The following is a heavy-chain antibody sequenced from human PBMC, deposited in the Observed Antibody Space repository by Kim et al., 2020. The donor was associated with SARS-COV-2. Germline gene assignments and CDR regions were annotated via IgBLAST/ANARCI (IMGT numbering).Heavy chain of an antibody. CDR3: ARYSSSWAPYYYYYGMDV. J-gene: IGHJ6*02. V-gene: IGHV3-23*03. CDR2: IYSGGSST. Sequence: GGCLRLSCAASGFTFSSYAMSWVRQAPGKGLEWVSVIYSGGSSTYYADSVKGRFTISRDNSKNTLYLQMNSLRAEDTAVYYCARYSSSWAPYYYYYGMDVWGQGTTVTVSS. D-gene: IGHD6-13*01. CDR1: GFTFSSYA.